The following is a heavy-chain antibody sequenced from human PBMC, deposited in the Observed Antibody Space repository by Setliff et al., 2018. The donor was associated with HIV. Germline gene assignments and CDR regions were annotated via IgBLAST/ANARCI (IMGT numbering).Heavy chain of an antibody. Sequence: SETLSLTCAVSGGSISSGGYSWSWIRQPPGKGLEWIGYIFHSGSTYYNPSLKSRVTISVDRSKNRFSLNVTSVTAADTAVYYCVAGGAPMYQFDYWGQGTLVTAPQ. CDR1: GGSISSGGYS. V-gene: IGHV4-30-2*01. J-gene: IGHJ4*02. D-gene: IGHD2-2*01. CDR3: VAGGAPMYQFDY. CDR2: IFHSGST.